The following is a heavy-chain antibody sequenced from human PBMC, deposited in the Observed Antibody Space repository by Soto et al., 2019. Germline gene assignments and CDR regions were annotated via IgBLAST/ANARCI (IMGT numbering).Heavy chain of an antibody. CDR3: ARGGVAAAGTSSPYYYGMDV. J-gene: IGHJ6*02. Sequence: GASVKVSCKASGGTCSSYAISWVRQAPGQGLEWMGGIIPIFGTANYAQKFQGRVTITADKSTSTAYMELSSLRSEDTAVYYCARGGVAAAGTSSPYYYGMDVWGQGTTVTVSS. CDR1: GGTCSSYA. D-gene: IGHD6-13*01. CDR2: IIPIFGTA. V-gene: IGHV1-69*06.